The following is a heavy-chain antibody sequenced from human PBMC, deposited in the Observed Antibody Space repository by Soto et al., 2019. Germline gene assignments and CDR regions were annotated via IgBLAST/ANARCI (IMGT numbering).Heavy chain of an antibody. CDR3: AREYYESSGYYGPHAFDI. V-gene: IGHV1-69*06. J-gene: IGHJ3*02. CDR2: IIPIFGTA. CDR1: GGTFSSYA. D-gene: IGHD3-22*01. Sequence: SVKVSCKASGGTFSSYAISWVRQAPGQGLEWMGGIIPIFGTANYAQKFQGRVTITADKSTSTAYMELSSLRSEDTAVYYCAREYYESSGYYGPHAFDIWGQGTMVTVSS.